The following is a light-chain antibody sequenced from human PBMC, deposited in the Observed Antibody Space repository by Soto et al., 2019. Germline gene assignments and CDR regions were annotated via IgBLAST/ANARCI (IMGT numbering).Light chain of an antibody. CDR2: DAS. CDR1: QSVGSS. V-gene: IGKV3-11*01. CDR3: QQRNDWALT. Sequence: VLTQSPATLSLSPGERATLSCRASQSVGSSLAWYQQKPGQAPRLLINDASNRATGIPARLSGSGSGTDLSITIISLEPEDFAVYYCQQRNDWALTFGGGTQVESK. J-gene: IGKJ4*01.